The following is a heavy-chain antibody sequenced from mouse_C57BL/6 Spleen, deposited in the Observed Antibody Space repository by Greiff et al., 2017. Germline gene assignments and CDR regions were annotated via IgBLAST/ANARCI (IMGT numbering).Heavy chain of an antibody. CDR2: IDPSDSYT. V-gene: IGHV1-59*01. D-gene: IGHD1-1*01. Sequence: VQLQQPGAELVRPGTSVKLSCKASGYTFTSYWMHWVKQRPGQGLEWIGVIDPSDSYTNYNQKFKGKATLTVDTSSSTAYMQLSSLTSEDSAVYYCARSLITGGFAYWGQGTLVTVSA. CDR1: GYTFTSYW. CDR3: ARSLITGGFAY. J-gene: IGHJ3*01.